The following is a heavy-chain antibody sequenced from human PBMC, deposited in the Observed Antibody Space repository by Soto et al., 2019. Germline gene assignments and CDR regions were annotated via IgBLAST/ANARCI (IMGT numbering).Heavy chain of an antibody. CDR2: INPSGGST. CDR1: GYTFTSYY. J-gene: IGHJ4*02. V-gene: IGHV1-46*03. CDR3: ARALGMVRGVMCFDY. D-gene: IGHD3-10*01. Sequence: QVQLVQSGAEVKKPGASVKVSCKASGYTFTSYYMHWVRQAPGQGHEWMGIINPSGGSTSYAQKFQGRVTMTRDTSTSTVYMELSSLRSEDTAVYYCARALGMVRGVMCFDYWGQGTLVTVSS.